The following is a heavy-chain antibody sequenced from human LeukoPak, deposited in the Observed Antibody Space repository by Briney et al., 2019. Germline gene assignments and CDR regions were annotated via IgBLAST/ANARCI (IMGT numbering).Heavy chain of an antibody. CDR1: GFTFSDAW. Sequence: GGSLRLSCAASGFTFSDAWMTWVRQAPGKGLEWVSAMSAGGTSTYYADSVKGRFTISRDNSKNTLYLHMNSLRAEDTAVYYCAKMRGIVITFGGVIFDSWGQGTLATVSS. CDR3: AKMRGIVITFGGVIFDS. D-gene: IGHD3-16*01. V-gene: IGHV3-23*01. J-gene: IGHJ4*02. CDR2: MSAGGTST.